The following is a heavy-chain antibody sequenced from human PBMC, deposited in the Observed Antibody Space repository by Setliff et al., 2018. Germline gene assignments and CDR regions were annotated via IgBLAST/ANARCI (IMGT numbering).Heavy chain of an antibody. CDR2: SIPMFGTT. D-gene: IGHD3-22*01. CDR1: GATFSSYG. J-gene: IGHJ6*03. Sequence: SVKVSCKASGATFSSYGISWVRQAPGQGLEWMGGSIPMFGTTEYAQKFQGRLTIITEEATNTAFMQLCSLSSDDTAVYYCVRGGVDSRSSTDYRYYMDVWGKGTTVTVSS. V-gene: IGHV1-69*05. CDR3: VRGGVDSRSSTDYRYYMDV.